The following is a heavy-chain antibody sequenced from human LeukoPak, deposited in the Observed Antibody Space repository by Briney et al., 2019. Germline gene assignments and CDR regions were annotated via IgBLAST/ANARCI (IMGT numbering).Heavy chain of an antibody. CDR1: GGSISSGDYY. CDR2: ISNSGSTI. CDR3: ARDPNGDYIGAFDM. Sequence: LSLTCTVSGGSISSGDYYWSWIRQPPGKGLEWVSYISNSGSTIYYADSVKGRFTISRDNAKNSLYLQMNSLRAEDTAVYYCARDPNGDYIGAFDMWGPGTMVTVSS. J-gene: IGHJ3*02. V-gene: IGHV3-11*01. D-gene: IGHD4-17*01.